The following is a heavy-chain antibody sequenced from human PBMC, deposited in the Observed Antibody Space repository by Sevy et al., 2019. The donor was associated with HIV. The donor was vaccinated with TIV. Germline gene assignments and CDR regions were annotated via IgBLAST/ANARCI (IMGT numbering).Heavy chain of an antibody. J-gene: IGHJ4*01. Sequence: GGSLRLSCAASGFTFSDYYMSWIRQAPGKGLEWISYITSSGNTIYYADSVKGRFTISRDNSQNTMYMQMNSLRPDDTAVYYCAKNTAAAGIGGFDYWGHGTLVTVSS. CDR1: GFTFSDYY. CDR2: ITSSGNTI. V-gene: IGHV3-11*04. CDR3: AKNTAAAGIGGFDY. D-gene: IGHD6-13*01.